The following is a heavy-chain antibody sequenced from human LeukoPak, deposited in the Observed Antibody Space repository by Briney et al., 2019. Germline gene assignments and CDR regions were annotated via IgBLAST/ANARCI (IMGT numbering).Heavy chain of an antibody. J-gene: IGHJ6*02. CDR3: ASIAAAGSMDYYYYYGMDV. V-gene: IGHV3-21*01. D-gene: IGHD6-13*01. CDR2: ISSSSSYI. CDR1: GFTFSSYS. Sequence: GGSLRLSCAASGFTFSSYSMNWVRQAPGKGLEWVSSISSSSSYIYYADSVKGRFTISRDNAKNSLYLQMNSLRAEDTAVYYCASIAAAGSMDYYYYYGMDVWGQGTTVTVSS.